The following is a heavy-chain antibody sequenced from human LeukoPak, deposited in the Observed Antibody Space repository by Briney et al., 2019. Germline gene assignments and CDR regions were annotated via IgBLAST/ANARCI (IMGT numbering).Heavy chain of an antibody. V-gene: IGHV2-5*01. CDR1: GFSLRTSGVG. J-gene: IGHJ4*02. CDR3: AHRPDYGDFADY. Sequence: ESGPTLVKPTQTLTLTCTFSGFSLRTSGVGVGWIRQPPGKALEWLALIYWNDDKRYSPSLKSRLTITKDTSKNQVVLTMTNMDPVDTATYYCAHRPDYGDFADYWGQGTLVTVSP. CDR2: IYWNDDK. D-gene: IGHD4-17*01.